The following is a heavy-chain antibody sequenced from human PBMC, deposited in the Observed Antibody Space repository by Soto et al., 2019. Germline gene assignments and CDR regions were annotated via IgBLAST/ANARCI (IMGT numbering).Heavy chain of an antibody. CDR1: GCTFSSDA. D-gene: IGHD2-2*01. Sequence: SVKCYFKASGCTFSSDAISWVRQAPGQVLDCIGGIIPIFGTENYAQKFQGRVTITADESTSTAYMELSSLRSEDTAVYYCGSRVVPPTNYSYYGLDVWGQGTTVHVSS. CDR2: IIPIFGTE. V-gene: IGHV1-69*13. J-gene: IGHJ6*02. CDR3: GSRVVPPTNYSYYGLDV.